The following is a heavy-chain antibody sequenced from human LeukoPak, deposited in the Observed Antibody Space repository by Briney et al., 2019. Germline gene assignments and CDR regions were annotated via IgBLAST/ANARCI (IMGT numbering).Heavy chain of an antibody. CDR3: ARASIVLMVYADGPFDS. V-gene: IGHV1-2*02. J-gene: IGHJ4*02. CDR2: INPNSGGT. D-gene: IGHD2-8*01. Sequence: ASVKVSCKASGYTFTGHYMHWVRQAPGQGLEWMGWINPNSGGTNYAQKFQGRVTMTRDTSISTAYMELSRLRSDDTAVYYCARASIVLMVYADGPFDSWGQGTLVTVSS. CDR1: GYTFTGHY.